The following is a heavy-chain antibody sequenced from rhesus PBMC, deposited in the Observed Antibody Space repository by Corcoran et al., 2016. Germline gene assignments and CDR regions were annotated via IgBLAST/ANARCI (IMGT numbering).Heavy chain of an antibody. CDR2: ISVSSASN. J-gene: IGHJ2*01. V-gene: IGHV4S19*01. CDR1: GGSISSSNC. CDR3: ARDGDYGNYWYCDI. D-gene: IGHD4-35*01. Sequence: QVQLQESGPGLVKPSETLSLTCAVSGGSISSSNCWSWLRPPPGKGVEWIGYISVSSASNYNNTSRKSRITMSKDTSKNQFSLKLSSVTAADTAVYYCARDGDYGNYWYCDIWGPGTPITISS.